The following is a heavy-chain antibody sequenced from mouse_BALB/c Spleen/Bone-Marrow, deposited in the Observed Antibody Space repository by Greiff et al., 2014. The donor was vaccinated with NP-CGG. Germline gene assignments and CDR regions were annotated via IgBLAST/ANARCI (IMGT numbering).Heavy chain of an antibody. CDR2: IRLKSNNYAT. Sequence: EVQGVESGGGLVQPGGSMKLSCLASGFTFSNYWMNWVRQSPEKGLEWVAEIRLKSNNYATHYAESVKGRFTISRDDSKSSVYLQMNNLRAEDTGIYYCTRTGYFDNWGQGITLTVSS. D-gene: IGHD4-1*01. CDR1: GFTFSNYW. V-gene: IGHV6-6*02. J-gene: IGHJ2*01. CDR3: TRTGYFDN.